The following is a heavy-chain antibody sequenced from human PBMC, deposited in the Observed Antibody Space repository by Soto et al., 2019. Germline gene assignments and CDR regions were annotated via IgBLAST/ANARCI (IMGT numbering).Heavy chain of an antibody. Sequence: GSLRLSCAASGFTVSSNYMSWVRQAPGKGLEWVSVIYSGGSTYYADSVKGRFTISRHNSKNTLYLQMNSLRAEDTAVYYCASSFTMVRGVMGYFDYWGQGTLVTVSS. J-gene: IGHJ4*02. D-gene: IGHD3-10*01. CDR3: ASSFTMVRGVMGYFDY. CDR1: GFTVSSNY. CDR2: IYSGGST. V-gene: IGHV3-53*04.